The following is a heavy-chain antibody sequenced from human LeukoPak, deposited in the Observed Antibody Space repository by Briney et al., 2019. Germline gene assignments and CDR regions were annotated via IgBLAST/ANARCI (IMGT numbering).Heavy chain of an antibody. CDR1: GYTFSGYY. V-gene: IGHV1-2*02. CDR2: INPNSGVT. CDR3: ARDWQIGFSH. J-gene: IGHJ4*02. Sequence: ASVKVSCKASGYTFSGYYIHWVRQAPGQGLEWMGWINPNSGVTNYAQKFQGRVTMTRDTSITTAYMTLSSLRSDDTAVYYCARDWQIGFSHWGQGTLVTVSS.